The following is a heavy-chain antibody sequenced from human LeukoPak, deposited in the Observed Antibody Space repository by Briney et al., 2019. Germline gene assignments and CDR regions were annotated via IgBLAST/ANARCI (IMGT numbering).Heavy chain of an antibody. Sequence: PSETLSLTCAVYGGSFSGYYWSWIRQPPGKGLEWIGEINHSGSTNYNPSLKSRVTISVDTSKNQFSLKLSSVTAADTAVYYCARESYVWGSHWGQGTLVTVSS. CDR1: GGSFSGYY. CDR3: ARESYVWGSH. D-gene: IGHD3-16*01. CDR2: INHSGST. V-gene: IGHV4-34*01. J-gene: IGHJ4*02.